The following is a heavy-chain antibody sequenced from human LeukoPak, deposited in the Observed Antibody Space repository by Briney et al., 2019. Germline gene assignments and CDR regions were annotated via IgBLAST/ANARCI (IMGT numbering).Heavy chain of an antibody. CDR2: IYPADSDT. V-gene: IGHV5-51*01. J-gene: IGHJ1*01. Sequence: GESLKISCKGSGYSFTSYWIGWVRQMPGKGLEWMGIIYPADSDTRYSPSFQGRVTISADKSISTAYLQWSSLKASDTAMYYCARMADYYDSSGRDEFFQHWGQGTLVTVSS. CDR3: ARMADYYDSSGRDEFFQH. D-gene: IGHD3-22*01. CDR1: GYSFTSYW.